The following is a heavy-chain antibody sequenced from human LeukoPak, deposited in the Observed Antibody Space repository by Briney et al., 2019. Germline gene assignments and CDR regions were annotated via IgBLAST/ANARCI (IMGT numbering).Heavy chain of an antibody. CDR3: ARGTSLMGYSGGLGFNY. Sequence: SETLSLICTVSGGSISSWYWSWIRQPPGKGLEWIGNIYGSGSTNYNPSLKSRVTISGDTSKNQLSLKLISVTAADTAVYYCARGTSLMGYSGGLGFNYWGQGTLVTVSS. CDR1: GGSISSWY. J-gene: IGHJ4*02. V-gene: IGHV4-59*01. D-gene: IGHD6-19*01. CDR2: IYGSGST.